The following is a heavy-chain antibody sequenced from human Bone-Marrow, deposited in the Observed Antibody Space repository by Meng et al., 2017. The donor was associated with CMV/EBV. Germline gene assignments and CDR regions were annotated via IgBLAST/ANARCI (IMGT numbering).Heavy chain of an antibody. CDR1: GYTLTTYG. V-gene: IGHV1-18*01. CDR2: VSSYNSNI. D-gene: IGHD3-10*01. Sequence: ASVKVSCKASGYTLTTYGITWVRQAPGQGLEWMGWVSSYNSNIKYAPKFRGRVTMTTDTATSTAYMELRSLRPVDTGVYFCARVRGMTISFLDPWGQGTLVTVSS. J-gene: IGHJ5*02. CDR3: ARVRGMTISFLDP.